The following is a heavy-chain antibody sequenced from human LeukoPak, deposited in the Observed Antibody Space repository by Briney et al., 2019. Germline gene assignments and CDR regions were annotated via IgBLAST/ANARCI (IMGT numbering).Heavy chain of an antibody. D-gene: IGHD3-3*01. Sequence: SVNVSCKASGGTFSSYAISWVRQAPGQGLEWMGGIIPIFGTANYAQKFQGRVTITADESTSTAYMELSSLRSEDTAVYYCARVLARNTYYDFWSGPSDYWGQGTLVTVSS. V-gene: IGHV1-69*13. CDR3: ARVLARNTYYDFWSGPSDY. CDR2: IIPIFGTA. CDR1: GGTFSSYA. J-gene: IGHJ4*02.